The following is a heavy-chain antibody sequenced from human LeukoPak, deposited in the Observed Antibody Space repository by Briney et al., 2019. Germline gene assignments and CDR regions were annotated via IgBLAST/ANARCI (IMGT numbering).Heavy chain of an antibody. CDR3: ARFGVDFWSGYYFSDYYYYYMDV. V-gene: IGHV3-7*01. J-gene: IGHJ6*03. CDR2: IKQEGSEK. Sequence: PGGSLRLSCAACGFKFSCFTMNWVRQAPGKGLARVAYIKQEGSEKYYVDSVKGRFTISRDNARNSLYLQMNSLRAEDTAVYYCARFGVDFWSGYYFSDYYYYYMDVWGKVTTVTVS. D-gene: IGHD3-3*01. CDR1: GFKFSCFT.